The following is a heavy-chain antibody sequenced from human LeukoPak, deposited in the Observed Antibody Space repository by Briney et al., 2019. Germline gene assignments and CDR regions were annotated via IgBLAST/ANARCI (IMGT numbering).Heavy chain of an antibody. CDR2: INPNSGGT. Sequence: ASVKVSCKASGYTFTGCYMHWVRQAPGQGLEWMGWINPNSGGTNYAQKFQGRVTMTRDTSISTAYMELSRLTSDDRAVYYCARDTGYCSGGSCYGVDPWGQGTLVTVSS. D-gene: IGHD2-15*01. J-gene: IGHJ5*02. CDR3: ARDTGYCSGGSCYGVDP. V-gene: IGHV1-2*02. CDR1: GYTFTGCY.